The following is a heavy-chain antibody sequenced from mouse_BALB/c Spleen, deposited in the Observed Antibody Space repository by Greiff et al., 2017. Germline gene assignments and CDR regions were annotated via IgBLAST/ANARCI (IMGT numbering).Heavy chain of an antibody. CDR1: GFTFSSYG. CDR3: ARHRDYDPNVYYFDY. CDR2: ISSGGSYT. J-gene: IGHJ2*01. D-gene: IGHD2-4*01. Sequence: EVQLVESGGDLVKPGGSLKLSCAASGFTFSSYGMSWVRQTPDKRLEWVATISSGGSYTYYPDSVKGRFTISRDNAKNTLYLQMSSLKSEDTAMYYCARHRDYDPNVYYFDYWGQGTTLTVSS. V-gene: IGHV5-6*01.